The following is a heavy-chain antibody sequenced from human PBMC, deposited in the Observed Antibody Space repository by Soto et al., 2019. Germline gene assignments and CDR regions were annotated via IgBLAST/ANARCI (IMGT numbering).Heavy chain of an antibody. Sequence: QVQLVESGGGVVQPGRSLRLSCAASGFTLSSYGMHWVRQAPGKGLEWVAVIWHDGSKKYYADSVKGRFTISRDNSKNTLYLQMNSLRAEDTAVSYCARDLTGYYAFDIWGQGTMVTVSS. J-gene: IGHJ3*02. V-gene: IGHV3-33*01. CDR1: GFTLSSYG. D-gene: IGHD1-26*01. CDR3: ARDLTGYYAFDI. CDR2: IWHDGSKK.